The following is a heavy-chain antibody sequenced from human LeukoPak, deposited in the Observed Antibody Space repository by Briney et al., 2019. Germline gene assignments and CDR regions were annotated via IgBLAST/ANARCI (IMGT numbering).Heavy chain of an antibody. CDR3: ARGSGSYRTFDY. CDR1: GFTFSSYW. V-gene: IGHV3-74*01. D-gene: IGHD1-26*01. J-gene: IGHJ4*02. Sequence: GGSLRLSCAASGFTFSSYWMHWVRQAPGKGLVWVSRINSDGSSTSYADSVKGRFTISRDNAKNSLYLQMNSLRAEDTAVYYCARGSGSYRTFDYWGQGTLVTVSS. CDR2: INSDGSST.